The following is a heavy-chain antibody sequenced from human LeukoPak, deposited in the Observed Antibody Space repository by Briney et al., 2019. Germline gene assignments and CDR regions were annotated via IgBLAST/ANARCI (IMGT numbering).Heavy chain of an antibody. Sequence: GGSLRLSCEASGFTFRNYGMSWVRQAPGKGLEWVAGISGSGANTYYADSVKGRFIISRDSSKNTLYLQMNSLRAEDTAVYYCARFIVGATTYYYYYMDVWGKGTTVTISS. V-gene: IGHV3-23*01. CDR1: GFTFRNYG. CDR3: ARFIVGATTYYYYYMDV. J-gene: IGHJ6*03. D-gene: IGHD1-26*01. CDR2: ISGSGANT.